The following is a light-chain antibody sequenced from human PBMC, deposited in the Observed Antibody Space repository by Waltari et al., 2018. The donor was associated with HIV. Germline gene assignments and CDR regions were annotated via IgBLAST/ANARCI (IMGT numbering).Light chain of an antibody. V-gene: IGKV3-15*01. CDR2: GAG. Sequence: EILMTQSPATLAVSPGDRATLSCKASQSAATNIAWYQQKPGQPIRLLIYGAGTTATGVSGGFSGSGSGTDFTLTINNLQSDDSAVYFCQQYNSSPTFGQGTKVEV. CDR1: QSAATN. J-gene: IGKJ2*01. CDR3: QQYNSSPT.